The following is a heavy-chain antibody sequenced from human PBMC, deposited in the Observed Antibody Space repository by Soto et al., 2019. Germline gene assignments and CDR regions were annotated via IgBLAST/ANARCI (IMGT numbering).Heavy chain of an antibody. J-gene: IGHJ5*02. D-gene: IGHD2-15*01. V-gene: IGHV1-18*04. CDR3: ARDGAIVVVVAATPGWFDP. Sequence: QVQLVQSGAEVKKPGASVKVSCKASGYTFTSYGISWVRQAPGQGLEWMGWISAYNSNTNYAQKLQGRVTMTTDTSTSTAYMELRSLRSDDTAVYYCARDGAIVVVVAATPGWFDPWGQGTLVTVSS. CDR1: GYTFTSYG. CDR2: ISAYNSNT.